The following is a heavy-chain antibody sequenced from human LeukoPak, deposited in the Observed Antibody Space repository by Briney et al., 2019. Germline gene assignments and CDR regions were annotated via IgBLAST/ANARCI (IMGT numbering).Heavy chain of an antibody. J-gene: IGHJ4*02. D-gene: IGHD1-26*01. Sequence: PGGSLRLSCAASGFTFSSYWMSWVRQAPGKGLEWVSAISGSGGSTYYADSVKGRFTISRDDSKNTLYLQMNSLRAEGTAVYYCADGRGVFDYWGQGTLVTVSS. CDR1: GFTFSSYW. CDR3: ADGRGVFDY. CDR2: ISGSGGST. V-gene: IGHV3-23*01.